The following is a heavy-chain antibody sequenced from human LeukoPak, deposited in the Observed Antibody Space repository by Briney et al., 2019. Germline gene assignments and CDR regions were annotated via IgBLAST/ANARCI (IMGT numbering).Heavy chain of an antibody. CDR3: ARANYGSGTYYVDY. V-gene: IGHV3-21*01. CDR2: IGNSGDYM. Sequence: GGSLRLPCAASGFTFSTYSMNWVRQAPGKGLGWVSSIGNSGDYMYYADSLKGRFTISRDNAKNSLYLQMSSLRAEDTAVYYCARANYGSGTYYVDYWGQGTLVTVSS. CDR1: GFTFSTYS. D-gene: IGHD3-10*01. J-gene: IGHJ4*02.